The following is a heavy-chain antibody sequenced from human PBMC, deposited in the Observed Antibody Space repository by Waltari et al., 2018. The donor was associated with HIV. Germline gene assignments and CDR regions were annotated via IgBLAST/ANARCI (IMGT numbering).Heavy chain of an antibody. CDR3: GKDPSSWTRADS. V-gene: IGHV3-23*01. CDR2: IGGSGDNT. Sequence: EVQLLESGGGLVQPGGSLRLSCASSEFTFNIHGMIWVRQAPGRGLWWVSTIGGSGDNTHYADCVKGRFTISRDNSKNTMYLQMNSLRAEDTAVYFCGKDPSSWTRADSWGQGTLVTVSS. CDR1: EFTFNIHG. D-gene: IGHD6-13*01. J-gene: IGHJ4*02.